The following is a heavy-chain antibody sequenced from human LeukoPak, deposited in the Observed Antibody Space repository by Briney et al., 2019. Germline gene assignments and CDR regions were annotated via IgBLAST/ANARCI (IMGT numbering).Heavy chain of an antibody. CDR3: ARDIGSGSSYGLYTWFDP. CDR1: GYTFTGYY. D-gene: IGHD5-18*01. CDR2: INPNTGGT. Sequence: ASVKVSCKASGYTFTGYYMHWVRQAPGQGLEWMGWINPNTGGTNYAQKFQGRVTMTSDTSIATAYMELSRLRSDDTAVYYWARDIGSGSSYGLYTWFDPWGQGTLVTVSS. V-gene: IGHV1-2*02. J-gene: IGHJ5*02.